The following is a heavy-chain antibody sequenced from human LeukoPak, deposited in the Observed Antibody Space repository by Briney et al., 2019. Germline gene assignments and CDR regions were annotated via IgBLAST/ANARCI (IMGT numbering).Heavy chain of an antibody. CDR1: GFTFSSDW. J-gene: IGHJ6*03. V-gene: IGHV3-7*01. D-gene: IGHD2-8*01. CDR2: IKPDEGEK. Sequence: GGSLRLSCAASGFTFSSDWMIWVRQAPGKGLEWVANIKPDEGEKYYVDSVKGRFTVSRDNSENILYLQMNSLRAEDTAVYYCAKDRCSNGIGCLYYYMDVWGKGTTVTISS. CDR3: AKDRCSNGIGCLYYYMDV.